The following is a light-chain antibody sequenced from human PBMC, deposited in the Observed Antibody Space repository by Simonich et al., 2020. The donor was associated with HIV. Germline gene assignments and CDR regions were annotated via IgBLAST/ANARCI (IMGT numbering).Light chain of an antibody. J-gene: IGKJ2*01. CDR2: WAP. Sequence: DIVMTQSPDSLAVSLGERATINCKSSQSVLYSSNNKNYLAWYQQQPGQPPKLLIYWAPAREFGVPDRFSGSGSGTDFTLTISSLQTEDVALYYCQQYYSTPYTFGQGTKVEIK. CDR3: QQYYSTPYT. CDR1: QSVLYSSNNKNY. V-gene: IGKV4-1*01.